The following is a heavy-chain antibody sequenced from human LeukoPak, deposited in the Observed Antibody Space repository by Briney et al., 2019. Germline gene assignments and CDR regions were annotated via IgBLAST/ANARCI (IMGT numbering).Heavy chain of an antibody. CDR3: AKDRGYCSGGSCYSPAFDY. CDR1: GFTFSSYG. J-gene: IGHJ4*02. D-gene: IGHD2-15*01. CDR2: IRYDGSKK. Sequence: GGSLRLSCAASGFTFSSYGMHWVRHAPGKGREGGAFIRYDGSKKYYADSVKGRVTISRDNSKNTLYLQMNSLRAEDTAVYYCAKDRGYCSGGSCYSPAFDYWGQGTLVTVSS. V-gene: IGHV3-30*02.